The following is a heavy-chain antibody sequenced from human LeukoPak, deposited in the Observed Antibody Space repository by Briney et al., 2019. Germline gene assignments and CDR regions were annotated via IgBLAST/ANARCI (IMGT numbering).Heavy chain of an antibody. V-gene: IGHV3-15*01. Sequence: GGSLRLSCVASGFTFSNAWLSWVRQAPGKGLEWVGRIRTKTEGETRDYPGPVKGRFTISRDDSKNTLYLQMNSLKTEDTAVYYCTADLSDSSAWSFDYWGQGTLVTVSS. D-gene: IGHD3-22*01. CDR2: IRTKTEGETR. CDR1: GFTFSNAW. J-gene: IGHJ4*02. CDR3: TADLSDSSAWSFDY.